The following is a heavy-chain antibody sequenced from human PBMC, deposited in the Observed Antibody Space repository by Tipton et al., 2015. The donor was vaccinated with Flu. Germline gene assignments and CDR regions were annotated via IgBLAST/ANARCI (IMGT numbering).Heavy chain of an antibody. CDR1: GDSIGTRYY. CDR2: VHHTGNT. V-gene: IGHV4-38-2*01. J-gene: IGHJ3*02. CDR3: ASLTYYYDSSGHDAFDI. D-gene: IGHD3-22*01. Sequence: TLSLTCSVSGDSIGTRYYWGWIRQPPGKGLEWIGNVHHTGNTYFSPSLKSRVTMSLDRSKNQFSLKLSSVTAADTAVYYCASLTYYYDSSGHDAFDIWGQGTMVTVSS.